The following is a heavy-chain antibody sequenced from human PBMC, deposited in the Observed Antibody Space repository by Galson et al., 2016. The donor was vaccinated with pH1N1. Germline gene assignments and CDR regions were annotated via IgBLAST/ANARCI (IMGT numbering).Heavy chain of an antibody. CDR1: GGIFRSNA. V-gene: IGHV1-69*13. CDR3: ARHPTYYDNPYLDP. D-gene: IGHD3-22*01. CDR2: IIAIFGTA. Sequence: SVKVSCKASGGIFRSNAISWVRQAPGQGLEWMGGIIAIFGTAHYAQKFQGRVTITADESASTAFMELNSLTSDDTAVYFCARHPTYYDNPYLDPWGQGTLVTVSS. J-gene: IGHJ5*02.